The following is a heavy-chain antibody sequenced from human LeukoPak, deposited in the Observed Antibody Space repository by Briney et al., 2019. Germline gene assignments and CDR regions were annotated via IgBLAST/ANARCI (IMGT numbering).Heavy chain of an antibody. CDR1: GFTFSRYR. V-gene: IGHV3-7*01. CDR3: ARYSYGSGSCLDV. D-gene: IGHD3-10*01. CDR2: IKQVGGEK. Sequence: PGGSLRLSCAASGFTFSRYRMSRVRQAPGKGLEWVAHIKQVGGEKYYADSVKGRFTISRDNAKNSLYLQMDSLRAEDTAVYYGARYSYGSGSCLDVWGQGTTVTVSS. J-gene: IGHJ6*02.